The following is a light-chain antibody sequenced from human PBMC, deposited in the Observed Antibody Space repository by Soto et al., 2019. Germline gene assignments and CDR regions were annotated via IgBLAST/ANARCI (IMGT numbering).Light chain of an antibody. CDR3: QHYDSSPIT. CDR1: QSVSSY. V-gene: IGKV3-11*01. J-gene: IGKJ5*01. CDR2: DAS. Sequence: EIVLTQSPATLSLSPGERATPPRRASQSVSSYLAWYQQKPGQAPRLLIYDASNRATGIPARFSGSRSGTDFTLSISRLEPEDFAVFYGQHYDSSPITFGQGTRLEI.